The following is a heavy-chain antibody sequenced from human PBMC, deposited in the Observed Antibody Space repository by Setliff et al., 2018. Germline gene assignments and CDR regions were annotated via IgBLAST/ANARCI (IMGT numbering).Heavy chain of an antibody. V-gene: IGHV1-2*02. CDR3: VRSGKFGMRFWFDQ. CDR1: GNRFTDYF. CDR2: INPNSGDS. D-gene: IGHD1-26*01. Sequence: ASVKVSCKASGNRFTDYFLHWVRQAPGQGLEWMGWINPNSGDSHSAQKFQGRVTMTRDTSINTAYMELSSLTSDDTAFYYCVRSGKFGMRFWFDQWGLGTLVTVSS. J-gene: IGHJ5*02.